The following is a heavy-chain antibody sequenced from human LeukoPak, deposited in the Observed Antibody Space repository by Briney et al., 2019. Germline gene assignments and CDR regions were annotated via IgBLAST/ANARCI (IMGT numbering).Heavy chain of an antibody. J-gene: IGHJ6*03. CDR2: MNPNSGNT. CDR3: ARFQTPYSYAFIYYYYYYMDV. D-gene: IGHD5-18*01. V-gene: IGHV1-8*01. CDR1: GYTFTSYD. Sequence: ASVKVSCKASGYTFTSYDINWVRQATGQGLEWMGWMNPNSGNTGYAQKFQDRVTMTRNTSIRTAYMELSSLRSEDTAVYYCARFQTPYSYAFIYYYYYYMDVWGKGTTVTVSS.